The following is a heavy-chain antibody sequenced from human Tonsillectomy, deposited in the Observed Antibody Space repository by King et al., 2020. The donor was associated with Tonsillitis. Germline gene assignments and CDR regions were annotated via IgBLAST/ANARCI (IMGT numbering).Heavy chain of an antibody. D-gene: IGHD6-19*01. Sequence: QMQLVQSGAEVKKPGASVKVSCKASGYTFTSYYMHWVRQAPGQGLEWMGIINPSGGSTSYAQKFQGRVTMTRDTSTSTVYMELSSLRSEDTAVYYCAREGEYSSGWYAKRNWFDPWGQGTLVTVSS. J-gene: IGHJ5*02. CDR3: AREGEYSSGWYAKRNWFDP. CDR1: GYTFTSYY. V-gene: IGHV1-46*03. CDR2: INPSGGST.